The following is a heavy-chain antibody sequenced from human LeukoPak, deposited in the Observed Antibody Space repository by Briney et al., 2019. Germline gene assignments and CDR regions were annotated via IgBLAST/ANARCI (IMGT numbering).Heavy chain of an antibody. V-gene: IGHV4-34*01. CDR3: ARGRYCSSTSCANGRRGYFQH. D-gene: IGHD2-2*01. Sequence: SETLSLTCAVYGGXFSGYYWSWIRQPPGKGLEWLGEINHSGSTNYNPSLKSRVTISVDTSKNQFSLKLSSVTAADTAVYYCARGRYCSSTSCANGRRGYFQHWGQGTLVTVSS. CDR1: GGXFSGYY. CDR2: INHSGST. J-gene: IGHJ1*01.